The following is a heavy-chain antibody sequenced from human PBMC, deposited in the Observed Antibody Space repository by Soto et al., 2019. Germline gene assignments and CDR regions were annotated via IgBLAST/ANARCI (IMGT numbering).Heavy chain of an antibody. V-gene: IGHV4-59*01. CDR1: GGSINSYH. CDR2: IYYIGST. D-gene: IGHD6-19*01. Sequence: SETLSLTCTVSGGSINSYHWSWIRQPPGKGLEWIGYIYYIGSTNYNPSLKSRVTMSVDTSKNQFSLKLNSVTAADTAVYYCARSGYSSGWLVGGPRALQPYGLDVWGQGTTVTVSS. J-gene: IGHJ6*02. CDR3: ARSGYSSGWLVGGPRALQPYGLDV.